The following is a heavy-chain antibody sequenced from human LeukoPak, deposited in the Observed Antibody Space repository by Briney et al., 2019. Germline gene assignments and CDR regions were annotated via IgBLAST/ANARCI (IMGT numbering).Heavy chain of an antibody. Sequence: GGSLRLSCAAYGFSFSSYAMSWVRQAPGKGLEWVSAHSGSGTSTYYLDSVKGRFTISRDNSKNTLYLRMNSLRVEDTAVYYCAKDLSYGMDVWGQGTTVTVSS. J-gene: IGHJ6*02. CDR3: AKDLSYGMDV. V-gene: IGHV3-23*01. CDR1: GFSFSSYA. CDR2: HSGSGTST.